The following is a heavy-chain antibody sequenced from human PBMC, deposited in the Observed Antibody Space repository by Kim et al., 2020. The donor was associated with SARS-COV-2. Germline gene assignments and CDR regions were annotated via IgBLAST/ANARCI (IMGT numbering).Heavy chain of an antibody. CDR3: ASSRAGYCSSTSCSYIDF. Sequence: GGSLRLSCAASGFTFRSYGMHWVRQAPGKGLEWVAVIWYDGSNKYYADSVKARFTISRDNSKNTLYLQMNSLRAEDTAVYYCASSRAGYCSSTSCSYIDFWGQGTLVTVSS. V-gene: IGHV3-33*01. D-gene: IGHD2-2*01. J-gene: IGHJ4*02. CDR2: IWYDGSNK. CDR1: GFTFRSYG.